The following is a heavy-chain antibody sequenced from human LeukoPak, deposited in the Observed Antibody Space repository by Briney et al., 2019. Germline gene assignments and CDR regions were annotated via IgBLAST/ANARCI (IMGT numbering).Heavy chain of an antibody. CDR1: GATVSSNY. J-gene: IGHJ4*01. CDR2: IYSGGAT. Sequence: GGSLRLSCVVSGATVSSNYMSWVRQAPGKGLEWVSVIYSGGATYYADSVKGRFTISRDISQNTLYLQMNDLRAEDTAVYYCARDFSGYRGQGTLVTVSS. CDR3: ARDFSGY. V-gene: IGHV3-66*01. D-gene: IGHD3-10*01.